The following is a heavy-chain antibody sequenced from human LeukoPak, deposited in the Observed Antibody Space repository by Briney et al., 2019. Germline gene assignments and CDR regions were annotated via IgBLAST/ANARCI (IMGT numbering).Heavy chain of an antibody. D-gene: IGHD1-7*01. J-gene: IGHJ3*02. V-gene: IGHV4-4*07. CDR2: VYTSGST. CDR1: GGSISGYY. Sequence: SESLSLXCSVSGGSISGYYWTWSRQPAGKGLEWIGRVYTSGSTHYNPSLKTRLTMSVDTSKNQFSLKLSSVTAADTAVYYCATLITGTTTAFDIWGQGTMVTVSS. CDR3: ATLITGTTTAFDI.